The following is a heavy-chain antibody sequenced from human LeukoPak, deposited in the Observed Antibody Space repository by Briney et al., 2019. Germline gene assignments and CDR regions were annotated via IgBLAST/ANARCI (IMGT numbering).Heavy chain of an antibody. D-gene: IGHD6-19*01. CDR1: GFTFSNFW. CDR2: INRDGSEK. Sequence: GGSLRLSCAASGFTFSNFWMGWARQGPEKGLQWVASINRDGSEKHPVDSVKGRFTISRDNAKNSVFLEMSSLRVEDTAVYYCARGHLIAVAGLFDYWGQGTLVTVSS. V-gene: IGHV3-7*01. CDR3: ARGHLIAVAGLFDY. J-gene: IGHJ4*02.